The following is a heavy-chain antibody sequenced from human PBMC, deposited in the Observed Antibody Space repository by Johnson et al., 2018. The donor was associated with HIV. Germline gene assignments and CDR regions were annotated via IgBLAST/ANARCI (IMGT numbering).Heavy chain of an antibody. CDR2: ISYDGSNK. D-gene: IGHD3-22*01. CDR1: GFTFSREN. J-gene: IGHJ3*02. V-gene: IGHV3-30-3*01. Sequence: QMHLVESGGGVFPPGMSLRLSYADSGFTFSRENMHWVRQAPGKGLEWVAVISYDGSNKYYADSVKGRFTISRDNSKNTLYLQMNSLRAEDTAVYYCAREAHYYDSSGLKRGAFDIWGQGTMVTVSS. CDR3: AREAHYYDSSGLKRGAFDI.